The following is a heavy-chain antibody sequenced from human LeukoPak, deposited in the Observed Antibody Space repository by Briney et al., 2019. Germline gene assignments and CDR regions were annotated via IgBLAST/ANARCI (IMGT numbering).Heavy chain of an antibody. CDR3: ARAIWYGSGTTAFDY. CDR2: IYTSGITNYNT. J-gene: IGHJ4*02. Sequence: SETLSLTCTVSGGSFSSYYWSWIRQPAGKGLEWIGRIYTSGITNYNTNYNPSLSSRVTMSVDTSKNQFSLKLNSVTAADTAAYYCARAIWYGSGTTAFDYWGPGTLVTVSS. CDR1: GGSFSSYY. V-gene: IGHV4-4*07. D-gene: IGHD3-10*01.